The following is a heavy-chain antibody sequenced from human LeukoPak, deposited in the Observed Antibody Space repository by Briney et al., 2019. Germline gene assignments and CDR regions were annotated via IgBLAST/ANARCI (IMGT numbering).Heavy chain of an antibody. D-gene: IGHD6-19*01. CDR2: INPNSGGT. J-gene: IGHJ2*01. CDR1: GYTFTSYY. V-gene: IGHV1-2*02. Sequence: ASVKVSCKASGYTFTSYYMHWVRQAPGQGLEWMGWINPNSGGTNYAQKFQGGVTMTRDTSISTAYMELSRLRSDDTAVYYCARDTAVAGTGTDWYFDLWGRGTLVTVSS. CDR3: ARDTAVAGTGTDWYFDL.